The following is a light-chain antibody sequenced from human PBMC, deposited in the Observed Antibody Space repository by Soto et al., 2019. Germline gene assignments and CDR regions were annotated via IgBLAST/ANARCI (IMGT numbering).Light chain of an antibody. CDR2: EVA. V-gene: IGLV2-14*01. CDR1: SSDIGVYNY. J-gene: IGLJ1*01. Sequence: QSALTQPASVSGSPGQSITISCTGTSSDIGVYNYVSWYQQHAGRAPKLVIYEVAYRTSGISSRFSGSKSGNTASLTISGLQAEDEADYYCTSYTSSGNLPYVFGTGTKLTV. CDR3: TSYTSSGNLPYV.